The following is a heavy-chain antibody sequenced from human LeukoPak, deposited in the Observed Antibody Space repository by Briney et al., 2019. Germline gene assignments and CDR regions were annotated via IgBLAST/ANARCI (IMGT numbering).Heavy chain of an antibody. V-gene: IGHV3-48*03. J-gene: IGHJ4*02. D-gene: IGHD3-16*01. CDR2: ISSSGSTI. CDR1: GFTFSSYE. Sequence: GGSLRLSCAASGFTFSSYEMNWVRQAPGKGLEWVSYISSSGSTIYYADSVKGRFTISRDNGKNSLYLQMNSLRAEDTAVYYCARDRGYASFDYWGQGTLVTVSS. CDR3: ARDRGYASFDY.